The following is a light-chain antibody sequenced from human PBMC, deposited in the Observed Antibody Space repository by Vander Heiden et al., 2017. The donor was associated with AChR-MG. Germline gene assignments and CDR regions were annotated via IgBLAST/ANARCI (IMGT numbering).Light chain of an antibody. CDR3: SSYAGSNRV. CDR2: EVS. J-gene: IGLJ3*02. Sequence: QSALTPPPSASGSPGQSVTISCTGTSSDGGGYNYVSWYQQHPGKAPKLMIYEVSKRPSGVPDRFSGSKSGSTASLTVSGLQAEDEADYYCSSYAGSNRVFGGGTKLTVL. CDR1: SSDGGGYNY. V-gene: IGLV2-8*01.